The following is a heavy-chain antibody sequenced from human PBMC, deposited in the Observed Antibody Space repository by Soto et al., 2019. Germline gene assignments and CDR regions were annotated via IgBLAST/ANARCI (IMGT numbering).Heavy chain of an antibody. J-gene: IGHJ6*02. CDR2: ISWNSGSI. V-gene: IGHV3-9*01. CDR3: AKTRSSWFYYYYGMDX. CDR1: GFTFDDYA. D-gene: IGHD6-13*01. Sequence: GGSLRLSCAASGFTFDDYAMHWVRQAPGKGLEWVSCISWNSGSIGYADSVKVRFTISRDNSKNSLYLQMNSLRAEDTALYYCAKTRSSWFYYYYGMDXWGQGTTVTVS.